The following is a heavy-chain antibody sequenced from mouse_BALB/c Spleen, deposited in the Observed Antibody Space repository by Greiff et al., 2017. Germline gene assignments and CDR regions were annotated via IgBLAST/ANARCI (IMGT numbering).Heavy chain of an antibody. Sequence: VKLVESGPGLVAPSQSLSITCTVSGFSLTSYGVHWVRQPPGKGLEWLGVIWAGGSTNYNSALMSRLSISKDNSKSQVFLKMNSLQTDDTAMYYCAREDPYGNWFAYWGQGTLVTVSA. D-gene: IGHD2-10*02. CDR2: IWAGGST. CDR1: GFSLTSYG. CDR3: AREDPYGNWFAY. V-gene: IGHV2-9*02. J-gene: IGHJ3*01.